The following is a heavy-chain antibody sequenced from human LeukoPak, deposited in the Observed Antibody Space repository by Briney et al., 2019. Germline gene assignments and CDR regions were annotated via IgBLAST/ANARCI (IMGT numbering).Heavy chain of an antibody. Sequence: GRSLRLSCAASGFTFSTYAMSWVSQAPGRGLEWQSRISGSVGPTQYADSVKGRFTISRDNSKSTLYLQMNSLRAEDTAVYYCAKGFDYYGSFDPWGQGTPVTVSS. V-gene: IGHV3-23*01. CDR2: ISGSVGPT. J-gene: IGHJ5*02. D-gene: IGHD3-10*01. CDR1: GFTFSTYA. CDR3: AKGFDYYGSFDP.